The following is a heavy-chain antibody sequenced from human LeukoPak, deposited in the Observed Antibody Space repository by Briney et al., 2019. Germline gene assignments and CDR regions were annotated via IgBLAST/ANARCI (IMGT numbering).Heavy chain of an antibody. CDR2: INHSGNT. Sequence: SETLSLTCTVSGGSISSSTYYWGWIRQAPGKGLEWIGEINHSGNTNYNPSLKSRVTMSVDTSKNQFSLKLSSVTAADTAVYYCARNFAYWGQGTLVTVSS. V-gene: IGHV4-39*07. CDR1: GGSISSSTYY. J-gene: IGHJ4*02. CDR3: ARNFAY.